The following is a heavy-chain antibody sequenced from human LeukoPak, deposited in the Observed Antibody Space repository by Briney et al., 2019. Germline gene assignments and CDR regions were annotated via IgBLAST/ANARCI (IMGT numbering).Heavy chain of an antibody. Sequence: GGSLRLSCAASGFTFSSYWMSWVRQAPGKGLEWVANIKQDGSEKYYVDSVKGRFTISRDNAKNSLYLQMNSLRAEDTAVYYCARGGQNYDILTGSSRGNWFDPWGQGTLVTVSS. D-gene: IGHD3-9*01. CDR1: GFTFSSYW. CDR3: ARGGQNYDILTGSSRGNWFDP. V-gene: IGHV3-7*01. J-gene: IGHJ5*02. CDR2: IKQDGSEK.